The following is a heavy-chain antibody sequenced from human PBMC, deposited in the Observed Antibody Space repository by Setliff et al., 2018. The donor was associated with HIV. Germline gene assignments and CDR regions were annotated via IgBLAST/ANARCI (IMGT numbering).Heavy chain of an antibody. CDR2: INPTTAAA. V-gene: IGHV1-2*06. J-gene: IGHJ3*02. Sequence: VASVKVSCKASGYTFTDYFLHWVRQAPGQGLEWMGRINPTTAAANSAQKFQGRVTMARDTSVSTVYMELSRLRSDDMAVYFCARGGGGPSTFDIWGQGTMVTVSS. D-gene: IGHD2-15*01. CDR1: GYTFTDYF. CDR3: ARGGGGPSTFDI.